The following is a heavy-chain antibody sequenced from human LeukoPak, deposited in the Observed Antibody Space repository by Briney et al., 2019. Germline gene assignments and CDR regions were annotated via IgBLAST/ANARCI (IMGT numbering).Heavy chain of an antibody. Sequence: GGSLRLSCGASGFTFSNYGMHWVRQAPGKGLEWVAVISSDGSNKYYADSVKGRFTISRDNSKNTLFLQMDSLRAEDTAVYYCAKDGLWFGDLTYFDYWGQGTLVTVSS. D-gene: IGHD3-10*01. V-gene: IGHV3-30*18. CDR3: AKDGLWFGDLTYFDY. CDR1: GFTFSNYG. CDR2: ISSDGSNK. J-gene: IGHJ4*02.